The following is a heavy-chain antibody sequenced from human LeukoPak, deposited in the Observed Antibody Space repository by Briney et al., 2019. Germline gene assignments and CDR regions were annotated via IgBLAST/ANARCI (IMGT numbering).Heavy chain of an antibody. V-gene: IGHV1-18*01. CDR1: GYTFTSYG. CDR3: ARDIVVVPAATTAYYFDY. D-gene: IGHD2-2*01. Sequence: ASVKVSCKASGYTFTSYGISWVRQAPGQGLEWMGLISAYNGNTNYAQKLQGRVTMTTDTSTSTAYMELRSLRSDDTAVYYCARDIVVVPAATTAYYFDYWGQGTLVTVSS. CDR2: ISAYNGNT. J-gene: IGHJ4*02.